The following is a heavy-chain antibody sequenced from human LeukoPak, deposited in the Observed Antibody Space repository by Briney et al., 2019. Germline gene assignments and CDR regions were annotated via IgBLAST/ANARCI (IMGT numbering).Heavy chain of an antibody. CDR2: IYYSGTT. J-gene: IGHJ5*02. V-gene: IGHV4-59*01. D-gene: IGHD3-10*01. Sequence: PSETLSLTCTVSGGSISSYYWSWIRQPPGKGLDCIGYIYYSGTTNYNPSLKSRVTISLDTSKNQFSLKLTSVTAADTAVYYCARAPLWFGIPFDPWGQGTLVTVSS. CDR1: GGSISSYY. CDR3: ARAPLWFGIPFDP.